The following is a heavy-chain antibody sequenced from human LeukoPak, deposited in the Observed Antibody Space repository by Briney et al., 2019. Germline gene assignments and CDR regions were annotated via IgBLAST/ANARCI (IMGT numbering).Heavy chain of an antibody. CDR3: ARGAGNSGGD. D-gene: IGHD1-26*01. J-gene: IGHJ4*02. V-gene: IGHV4-30-2*01. CDR1: GGSISSGGYY. Sequence: SQTLSLTCTVSGGSISSGGYYWSWIRQPPGKGLEWIGYIYHSGSTYYNPSLKSRVTISVDRSKNQFSLKLSSVTAADTAVYYCARGAGNSGGDWGQGTLVTVSS. CDR2: IYHSGST.